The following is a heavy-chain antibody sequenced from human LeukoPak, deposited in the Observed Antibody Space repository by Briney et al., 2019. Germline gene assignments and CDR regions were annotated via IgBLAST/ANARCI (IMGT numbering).Heavy chain of an antibody. CDR3: ARAPGVTYYYGSGSYYYYMDV. CDR2: INTNTGNP. CDR1: GYTFTSYA. V-gene: IGHV7-4-1*02. J-gene: IGHJ6*03. D-gene: IGHD3-10*01. Sequence: GASVKVSCKASGYTFTSYAMNWVRQAPGQGLEWMGWINTNTGNPTCAQGFTGRFVFSLDTSVSTAYLQISSLKAEDTAVYYCARAPGVTYYYGSGSYYYYMDVWGKGTTVTVSS.